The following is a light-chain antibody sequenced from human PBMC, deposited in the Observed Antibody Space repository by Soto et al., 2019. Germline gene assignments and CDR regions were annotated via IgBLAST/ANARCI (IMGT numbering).Light chain of an antibody. J-gene: IGLJ2*01. CDR2: GNS. CDR1: SPNIGAGYD. V-gene: IGLV1-40*01. CDR3: QSYDSSLSGVV. Sequence: QSVLTQPPSVSGAPGQRVTISCTGSSPNIGAGYDVHWYQQVPGTGPKLLIYGNSNRPSGVPDRFSGSKSGTSASLAITGLQDEDEADYYCQSYDSSLSGVVFGGGTKLTVL.